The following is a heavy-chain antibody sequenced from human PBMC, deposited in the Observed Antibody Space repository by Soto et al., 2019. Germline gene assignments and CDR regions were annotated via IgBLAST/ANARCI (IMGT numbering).Heavy chain of an antibody. J-gene: IGHJ2*01. CDR2: IGPYEGVT. V-gene: IGHV1-18*01. CDR1: GYSFNDYG. CDR3: ARCYCSVGSCYTCWHFDL. Sequence: QVQLEQSGAEVKKPGASVRVSCKASGYSFNDYGMSWVRQAPGQGLEWMGWIGPYEGVTNHAQTFQGRGTMTVDTSTTTADMGLRSLRSDDTSTYYCARCYCSVGSCYTCWHFDLWGPGTLVTVTA. D-gene: IGHD2-15*01.